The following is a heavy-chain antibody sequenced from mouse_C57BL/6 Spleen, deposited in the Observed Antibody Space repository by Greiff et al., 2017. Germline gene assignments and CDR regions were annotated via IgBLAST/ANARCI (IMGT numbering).Heavy chain of an antibody. Sequence: QVQLKESGPELVKPGASVKISCKASGYAFSSSWLNWVKQRPGKGLEWIGRIYPGDGDTNYNGKFKGKATLTADKSSSTAYMQLSSLTSEDSAVYFCARRKGYSYHFDYWGQGTTLTVSS. CDR2: IYPGDGDT. J-gene: IGHJ2*01. V-gene: IGHV1-82*01. CDR3: ARRKGYSYHFDY. CDR1: GYAFSSSW. D-gene: IGHD2-3*01.